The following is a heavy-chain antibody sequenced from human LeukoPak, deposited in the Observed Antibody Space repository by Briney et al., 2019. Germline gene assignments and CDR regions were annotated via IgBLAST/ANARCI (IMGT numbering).Heavy chain of an antibody. Sequence: GGSLRLSCAASGFTISNYAMSWVRQAPGKGLEWVSVVIGSSETTYYADSVKGRFTISRDNSKNTLYLQMNSLRAEDTALYYCAKDGSSGIAAAANVFAIWGQGTTVIVSS. CDR3: AKDGSSGIAAAANVFAI. CDR2: VIGSSETT. J-gene: IGHJ3*02. CDR1: GFTISNYA. V-gene: IGHV3-23*01. D-gene: IGHD6-13*01.